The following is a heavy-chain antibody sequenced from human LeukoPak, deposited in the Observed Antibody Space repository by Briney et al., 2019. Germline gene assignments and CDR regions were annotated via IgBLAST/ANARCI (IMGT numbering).Heavy chain of an antibody. J-gene: IGHJ3*02. Sequence: SSETLSLTCTVSGGSISSGDYYWSWIRQPPGKGLEWIGYIYYSGSTYYNPSLKSRVTISVDTSKNQFSLKLSSVTAADTAVYYCAREGMGKTITRIAARLDAFDIWGQGTMVTVSS. CDR3: AREGMGKTITRIAARLDAFDI. D-gene: IGHD6-6*01. V-gene: IGHV4-30-4*08. CDR1: GGSISSGDYY. CDR2: IYYSGST.